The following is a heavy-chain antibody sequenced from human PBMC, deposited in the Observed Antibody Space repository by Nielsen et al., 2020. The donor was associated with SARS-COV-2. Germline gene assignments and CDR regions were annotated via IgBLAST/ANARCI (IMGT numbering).Heavy chain of an antibody. D-gene: IGHD3-10*01. CDR2: IYPGDSDT. V-gene: IGHV5-51*01. J-gene: IGHJ6*02. Sequence: GESLKTSCKGSGYSFTSYWIGWVRQMPGKGLEWMGLIYPGDSDTRYSPSFQGQVTISADKSISTAYLQWSSLKASDTAMYYCARQGMVRRDLILGGMDVWGQGTTVTVSS. CDR1: GYSFTSYW. CDR3: ARQGMVRRDLILGGMDV.